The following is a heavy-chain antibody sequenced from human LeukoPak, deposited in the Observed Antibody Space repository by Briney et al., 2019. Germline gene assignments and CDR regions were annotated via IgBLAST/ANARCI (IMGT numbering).Heavy chain of an antibody. D-gene: IGHD3-10*01. V-gene: IGHV3-30*18. CDR3: AKDSDYNYGSGSYFSP. CDR2: ISYDGSNK. CDR1: GFTFTNAW. Sequence: GGSLRLSCIASGFTFTNAWMSWVRQAPGKGLEWVAVISYDGSNKYYADSVKGRFTISRDNSKNTLYLQMSSLRAEDTAVYYCAKDSDYNYGSGSYFSPWGQGTLVIVSS. J-gene: IGHJ5*02.